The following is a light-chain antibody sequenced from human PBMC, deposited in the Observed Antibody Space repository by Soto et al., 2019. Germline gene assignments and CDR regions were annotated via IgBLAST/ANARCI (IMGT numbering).Light chain of an antibody. CDR1: QSISSW. V-gene: IGKV1-5*01. J-gene: IGKJ4*01. Sequence: DIQMTQSPSTLSASVGYRVTITCRASQSISSWLAWYQQKPGKAPKLLIYDASSLESGVPSRFSGSGSGTEFTLTISSLQPDDFATYYCQQYNSYSATFGGGTKVDIK. CDR3: QQYNSYSAT. CDR2: DAS.